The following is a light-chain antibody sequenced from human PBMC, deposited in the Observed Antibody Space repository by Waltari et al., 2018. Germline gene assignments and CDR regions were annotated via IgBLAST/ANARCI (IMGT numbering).Light chain of an antibody. CDR3: SSYISSSTLEL. CDR2: DFS. Sequence: QSALTQPASVSGSPGQSITISCPGTRSDVGAYNYVPCYQQHPGKAPKLLIFDFSNRLSGVSNRFSGSKSGNPASLTISGLQAEDEADYYCSSYISSSTLELFGGGTSLTVL. CDR1: RSDVGAYNY. J-gene: IGLJ2*01. V-gene: IGLV2-14*03.